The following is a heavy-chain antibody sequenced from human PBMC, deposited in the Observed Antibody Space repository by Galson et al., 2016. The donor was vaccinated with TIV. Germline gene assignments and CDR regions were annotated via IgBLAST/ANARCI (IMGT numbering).Heavy chain of an antibody. Sequence: SVKVSCKASGYPFRMYGINWVRQAPGQGLEWMGWISTSAGDTKYAERFQGRVTISTDASKSQFSLKLTSVSAADTAVYYCARDKSGLDTVDHFYYYVEVWGKGTTVTVSS. V-gene: IGHV1-18*01. CDR2: ISTSAGDT. D-gene: IGHD1-26*01. J-gene: IGHJ6*03. CDR3: ARDKSGLDTVDHFYYYVEV. CDR1: GYPFRMYG.